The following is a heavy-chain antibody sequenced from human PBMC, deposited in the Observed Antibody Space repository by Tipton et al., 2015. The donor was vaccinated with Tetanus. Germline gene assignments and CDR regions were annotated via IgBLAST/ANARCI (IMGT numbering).Heavy chain of an antibody. CDR2: INYDGST. J-gene: IGHJ4*02. V-gene: IGHV4-34*01. Sequence: LRLSCAVYGGTFNNYFWTWIRQPPGKGLEWIGEINYDGSTNSNYPLKSRITISQDTTKNQFSLKLTSVTAADTAVYYCARANNEFPKKGPFDYWRQGVLVIVSS. CDR1: GGTFNNYF. CDR3: ARANNEFPKKGPFDY. D-gene: IGHD1-1*01.